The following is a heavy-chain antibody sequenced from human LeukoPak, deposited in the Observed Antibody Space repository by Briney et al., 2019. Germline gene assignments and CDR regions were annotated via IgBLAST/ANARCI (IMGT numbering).Heavy chain of an antibody. Sequence: GGSLRLSCAASGFTFSSYWMSWVRQAPGKGLEWVANIKQDGSEKYYVDSVKGRFTISRDNAKNSLYLQMNSLRAEDTAMYYCARPGIAASLDYWGQGTLVTVSS. CDR2: IKQDGSEK. V-gene: IGHV3-7*01. CDR1: GFTFSSYW. J-gene: IGHJ4*02. CDR3: ARPGIAASLDY. D-gene: IGHD6-13*01.